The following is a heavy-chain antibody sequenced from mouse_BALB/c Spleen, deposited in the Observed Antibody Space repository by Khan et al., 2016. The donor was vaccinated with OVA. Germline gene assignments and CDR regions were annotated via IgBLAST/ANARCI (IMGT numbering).Heavy chain of an antibody. Sequence: LVESGPELKKPGETVKISCKASGFTFTNYGMNWVKQAPGKGLKRMGWINTYTGEPTFGDDFKGRFSLSLETSASTAYLQINNLINENMATYFCARISSYWYSDFWGAGTTVTVSS. D-gene: IGHD6-2*01. J-gene: IGHJ1*01. CDR1: GFTFTNYG. CDR3: ARISSYWYSDF. CDR2: INTYTGEP. V-gene: IGHV9-1*02.